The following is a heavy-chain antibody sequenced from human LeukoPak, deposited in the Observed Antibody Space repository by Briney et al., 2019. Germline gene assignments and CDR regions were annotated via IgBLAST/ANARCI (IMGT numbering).Heavy chain of an antibody. J-gene: IGHJ2*01. CDR3: ATGHSSGWYFDL. D-gene: IGHD6-19*01. CDR1: GGSTSSYY. CDR2: FYTSGST. Sequence: SETLSLTCTVSGGSTSSYYWSWIRQPAGKGLEWIGRFYTSGSTNYNPSLKSRVTMSIDTSKKQFSLKLSSVTAADTAMYFCATGHSSGWYFDLWGRGTLVTVSS. V-gene: IGHV4-4*07.